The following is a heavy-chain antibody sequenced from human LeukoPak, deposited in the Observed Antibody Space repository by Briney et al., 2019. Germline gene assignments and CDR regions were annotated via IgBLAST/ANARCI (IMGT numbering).Heavy chain of an antibody. CDR2: IYYSNT. Sequence: PSETLSLTCTVSGGSISSYYWSWIRQPPGKGLESIGYIYYSNTNYNPSLKSRVTISVDTSKNQFSLKLSSVTAADTAVYYRARISPDYYDSSGYFVDYWGQGTLVTVSS. CDR3: ARISPDYYDSSGYFVDY. CDR1: GGSISSYY. D-gene: IGHD3-22*01. V-gene: IGHV4-59*01. J-gene: IGHJ4*02.